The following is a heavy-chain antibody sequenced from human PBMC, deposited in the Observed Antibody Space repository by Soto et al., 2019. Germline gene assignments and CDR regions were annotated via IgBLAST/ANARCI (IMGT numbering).Heavy chain of an antibody. Sequence: ASVKVSCKASGYTFTSYAMHWVRQPPGQRLEWMGWINAGNGNTKYSQKFQGRVTITRDTSASTAYMELSSLRSEDTAVYYCARGSNVLRFLEWFNNWFDPWGQGTLVTVSS. D-gene: IGHD3-3*01. CDR1: GYTFTSYA. CDR2: INAGNGNT. CDR3: ARGSNVLRFLEWFNNWFDP. J-gene: IGHJ5*02. V-gene: IGHV1-3*01.